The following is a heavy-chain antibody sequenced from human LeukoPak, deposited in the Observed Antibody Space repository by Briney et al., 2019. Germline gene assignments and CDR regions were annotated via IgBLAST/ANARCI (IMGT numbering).Heavy chain of an antibody. Sequence: GGSLRLSCAASGFTVSSNYMSWVRQAPGKGLEWVSVIYSGGSTYYADSVKGRFTISRDNSKNTLYLQMNSLSAEDTAVYYCATRFRETTPFDYWGQGTLVTVSS. D-gene: IGHD3-10*01. CDR1: GFTVSSNY. V-gene: IGHV3-53*05. J-gene: IGHJ4*02. CDR3: ATRFRETTPFDY. CDR2: IYSGGST.